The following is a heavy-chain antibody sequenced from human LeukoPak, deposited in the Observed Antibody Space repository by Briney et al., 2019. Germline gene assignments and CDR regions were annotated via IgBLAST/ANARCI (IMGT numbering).Heavy chain of an antibody. D-gene: IGHD6-6*01. CDR1: GGSISSSSYY. J-gene: IGHJ3*02. Sequence: SETLSLTCTVSGGSISSSSYYWGWIRQPPGKGLEWIGSIYYSGSTYYNPSLKSRVTISVDTSKNQFSLKLSSVTAADTAVHYCARKLDAFDIWGQGTMVTVSS. CDR3: ARKLDAFDI. CDR2: IYYSGST. V-gene: IGHV4-39*01.